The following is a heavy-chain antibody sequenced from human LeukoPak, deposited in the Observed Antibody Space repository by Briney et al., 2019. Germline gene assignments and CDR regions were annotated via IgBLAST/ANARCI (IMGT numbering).Heavy chain of an antibody. CDR3: ARGPSYSDSNGYFNFDY. CDR2: IYSDEST. V-gene: IGHV3-53*01. J-gene: IGHJ4*02. Sequence: GGSRKLSCLASGFTFKLSAMTWVRQAPGKGLEWVSMIYSDESTFYTDSMRGRFTISRDISENTLFLQMNSLRAEDTAVYYCARGPSYSDSNGYFNFDYWGQGTLVTVSS. CDR1: GFTFKLSA. D-gene: IGHD3-22*01.